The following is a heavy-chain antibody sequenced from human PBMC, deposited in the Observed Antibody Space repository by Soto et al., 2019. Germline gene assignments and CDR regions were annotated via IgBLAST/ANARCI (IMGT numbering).Heavy chain of an antibody. CDR1: GGSISGYH. V-gene: IGHV4-59*01. CDR2: IYYIGTT. CDR3: ARSGSKYGANAFDI. J-gene: IGHJ3*02. Sequence: SETLSLTCTVSGGSISGYHWNWIRQPPGKGLEYIGHIYYIGTTNYNPSLKSRATISVDTSKNQFSLKLTSVTAADTAVYFCARSGSKYGANAFDIWDQGTMVTVSS. D-gene: IGHD5-18*01.